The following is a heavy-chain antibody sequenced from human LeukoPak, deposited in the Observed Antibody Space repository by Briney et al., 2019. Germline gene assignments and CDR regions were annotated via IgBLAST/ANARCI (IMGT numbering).Heavy chain of an antibody. D-gene: IGHD5-24*01. CDR2: IKQDGSKK. J-gene: IGHJ4*02. CDR1: GFPFSSYW. V-gene: IGHV3-7*04. Sequence: GGSLRLSCVASGFPFSSYWMTWVRQAPGKGLEWVANIKQDGSKKSYVDSVKGRFTISRDNAKNSLYLQMNSLRAEDTAIYYCTRVGYIDEGIDYWGQGTLITVSS. CDR3: TRVGYIDEGIDY.